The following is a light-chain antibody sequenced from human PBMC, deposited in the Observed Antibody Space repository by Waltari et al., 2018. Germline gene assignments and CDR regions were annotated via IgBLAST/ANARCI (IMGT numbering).Light chain of an antibody. CDR2: KAY. V-gene: IGKV1-5*03. Sequence: DIQMTQSPSTLSASVGDRVTITCRASQSISSWLAWYQQKPGKAPKRLIYKAYSLESGVPSRFSGSGSGTEFTLTISSLQPDDCATYYCQQYNSYWTFGQGTKVEIK. J-gene: IGKJ1*01. CDR1: QSISSW. CDR3: QQYNSYWT.